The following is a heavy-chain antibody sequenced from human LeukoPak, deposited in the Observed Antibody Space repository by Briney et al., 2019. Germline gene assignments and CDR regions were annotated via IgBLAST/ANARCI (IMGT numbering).Heavy chain of an antibody. CDR2: INPNSGGT. J-gene: IGHJ5*02. CDR3: ARGGGYCSSTSCYQWWFDP. D-gene: IGHD2-2*01. V-gene: IGHV1-2*06. Sequence: GASVKASCKASGYTFTGYYMHWVRQAPGQGLEWMGRINPNSGGTNYAQKFQGRVTMTRDTSISTAYMELSRLRSDDTAVYYCARGGGYCSSTSCYQWWFDPWGQGTLVTVSS. CDR1: GYTFTGYY.